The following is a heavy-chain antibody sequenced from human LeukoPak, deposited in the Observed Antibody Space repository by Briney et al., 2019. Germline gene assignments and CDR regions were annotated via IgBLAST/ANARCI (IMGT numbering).Heavy chain of an antibody. D-gene: IGHD3-9*01. CDR2: ISAYNGNT. CDR3: ASTPPDDILTGYPPKVDVHYGMEV. Sequence: ASVKVSCKASGYTFTSYGISWVRQAPGQGLEWMGWISAYNGNTNYAQKLQGRVTMTTDTSTSTAYMELRSLRSDDTAVYYCASTPPDDILTGYPPKVDVHYGMEVWGQGTTVTVSS. V-gene: IGHV1-18*01. J-gene: IGHJ6*02. CDR1: GYTFTSYG.